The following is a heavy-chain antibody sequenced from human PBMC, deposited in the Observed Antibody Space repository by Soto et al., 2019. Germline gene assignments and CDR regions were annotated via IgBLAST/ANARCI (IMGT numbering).Heavy chain of an antibody. J-gene: IGHJ6*02. CDR3: ARDESSTSYYYGMDV. CDR1: GYTFTSYA. CDR2: INAGNGNT. Sequence: GASVKVSCKASGYTFTSYAMHWVRQAPGQRLEWMGWINAGNGNTKYSQKFQGRVTITRDTSASTAYMALSSLRSEDTAVYYCARDESSTSYYYGMDVWGQGTTVTSP. V-gene: IGHV1-3*01. D-gene: IGHD2-2*01.